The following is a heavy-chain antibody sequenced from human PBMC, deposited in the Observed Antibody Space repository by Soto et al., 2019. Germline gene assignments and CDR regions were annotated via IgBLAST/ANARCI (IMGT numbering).Heavy chain of an antibody. D-gene: IGHD4-17*01. Sequence: GGSLRLSCVASGFTFSRYGMHWVRQAPGKGLEWVAVIWNDGSKQVYDDSVKGRFTISRDNSKNTLYLEMGSLRDEDTSVYYCARDDDYEANAIDLWGQGTLVTVSS. CDR2: IWNDGSKQ. CDR1: GFTFSRYG. J-gene: IGHJ5*02. V-gene: IGHV3-33*01. CDR3: ARDDDYEANAIDL.